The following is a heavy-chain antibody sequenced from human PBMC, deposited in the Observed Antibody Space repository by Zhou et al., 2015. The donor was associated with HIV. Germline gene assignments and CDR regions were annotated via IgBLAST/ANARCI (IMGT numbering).Heavy chain of an antibody. D-gene: IGHD3-3*01. CDR2: IIPILGIA. V-gene: IGHV1-69*02. CDR1: GGTFSSYT. Sequence: QVQLVQSGAEVKKPGSSVKVSCKASGGTFSSYTISWVRQAPGQGLEWMGRIIPILGIANYAQKFQGRVTITADKSTSTAYMELSSLRSEDTAVYYCARGRFGITIFGVVTKNGYYYGMDVWGRRDHGHRLL. CDR3: ARGRFGITIFGVVTKNGYYYGMDV. J-gene: IGHJ6*02.